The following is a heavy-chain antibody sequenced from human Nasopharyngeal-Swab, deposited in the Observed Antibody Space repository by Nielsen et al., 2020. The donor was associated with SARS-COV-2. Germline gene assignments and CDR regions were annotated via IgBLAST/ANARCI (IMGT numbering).Heavy chain of an antibody. V-gene: IGHV3-21*01. D-gene: IGHD6-13*01. J-gene: IGHJ6*02. Sequence: GESLKISCAASGFTFSSYEMNWVRQAPGKGLEWVSSISSSSSYIYYADSVKGRFTISRDNAKNSLYLQMNSLRAEDTAVYYCARDYPVGQLNYYYGMDVWGQGTTVTVSS. CDR1: GFTFSSYE. CDR2: ISSSSSYI. CDR3: ARDYPVGQLNYYYGMDV.